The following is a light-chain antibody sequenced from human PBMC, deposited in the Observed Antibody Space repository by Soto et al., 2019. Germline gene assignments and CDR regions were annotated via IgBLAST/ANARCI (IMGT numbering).Light chain of an antibody. CDR3: SSYTSSSTEV. CDR1: SSDCGGYNY. CDR2: EVS. V-gene: IGLV2-14*01. Sequence: QSVLTQPASVSGAPGQSITISCTGTSSDCGGYNYVSWYQQHPGKAPKLMIYEVSNRPSGVSNRFSGSKSGNTASLTISGLQAEDEADYYCSSYTSSSTEVFGTGTKVTVL. J-gene: IGLJ1*01.